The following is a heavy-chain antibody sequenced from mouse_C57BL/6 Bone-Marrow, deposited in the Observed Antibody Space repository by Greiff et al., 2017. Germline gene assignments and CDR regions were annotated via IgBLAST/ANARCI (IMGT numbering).Heavy chain of an antibody. CDR1: GYTFTDYY. V-gene: IGHV1-26*01. J-gene: IGHJ1*03. CDR3: ARGTNYYGSSWYCDV. Sequence: VQLQQSGPELVKPGASVKISCKASGYTFTDYYMNWVKQSHGKSLEWIGDINPNNGGTSYNQKFKGKATLTVDKSSSTAYMELRSLTSEDSAVYYCARGTNYYGSSWYCDVWGTGTTVTVSS. CDR2: INPNNGGT. D-gene: IGHD1-1*01.